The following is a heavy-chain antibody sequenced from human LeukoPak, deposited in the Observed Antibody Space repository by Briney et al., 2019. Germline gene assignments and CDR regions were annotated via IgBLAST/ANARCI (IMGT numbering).Heavy chain of an antibody. CDR1: GVSLTTHY. D-gene: IGHD3-10*01. CDR2: IYYSGST. V-gene: IGHV4-59*08. J-gene: IGHJ3*02. CDR3: ARPNSMIRGVPDAFDI. Sequence: NPSETLSLTCTVSGVSLTTHYWSWIRQPPGKGLEWIGFIYYSGSTRYNPSLQSRITMSQDTSKNQFSLNLNSVTAADTAVYYCARPNSMIRGVPDAFDIWGQGTMVTVSS.